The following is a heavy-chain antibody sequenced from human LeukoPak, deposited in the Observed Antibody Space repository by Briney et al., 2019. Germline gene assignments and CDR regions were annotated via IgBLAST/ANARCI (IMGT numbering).Heavy chain of an antibody. V-gene: IGHV1-18*01. CDR3: ARDGVVVVAAEMGFDP. Sequence: ASVKVSCKASGYTFTSYGISWVRQAPGQGLEWMGWISAYNGNTNYAQKLQGRVTMTTDTSTSTPYMELRSLRSDDTAVYYCARDGVVVVAAEMGFDPWGQGTLVTVSS. CDR2: ISAYNGNT. CDR1: GYTFTSYG. D-gene: IGHD2-15*01. J-gene: IGHJ5*02.